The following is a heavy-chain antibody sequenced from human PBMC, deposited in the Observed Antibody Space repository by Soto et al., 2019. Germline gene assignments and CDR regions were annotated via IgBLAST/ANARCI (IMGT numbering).Heavy chain of an antibody. Sequence: SVKVSCKAPGFTFTNYCITWVGQSPGQGLEWMGWISASKGNTNYAQKFQGRVTMTTDTSTSTTYMELRSLRSDDMAVYYCASRSGQLPYYFDYWGQGTQVTVSS. V-gene: IGHV1-18*03. CDR3: ASRSGQLPYYFDY. CDR2: ISASKGNT. D-gene: IGHD6-6*01. CDR1: GFTFTNYC. J-gene: IGHJ4*02.